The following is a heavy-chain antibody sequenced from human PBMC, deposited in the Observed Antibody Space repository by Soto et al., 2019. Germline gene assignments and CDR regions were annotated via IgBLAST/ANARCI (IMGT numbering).Heavy chain of an antibody. CDR2: ISANSGNT. V-gene: IGHV1-18*01. CDR3: ARDIPERYSSGWQFDY. CDR1: GYIFTTYG. D-gene: IGHD6-19*01. Sequence: GASVKVSCKASGYIFTTYGISWVRQAPGQGLEWMGWISANSGNTNYAQKLQGRVTMTTDTSTSTAYMELRSLRSDDTAVYYCARDIPERYSSGWQFDYWGQGTLVTVSS. J-gene: IGHJ4*02.